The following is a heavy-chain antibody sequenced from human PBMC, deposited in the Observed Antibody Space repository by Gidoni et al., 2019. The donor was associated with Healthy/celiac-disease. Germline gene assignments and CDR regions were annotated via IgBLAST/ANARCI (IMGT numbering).Heavy chain of an antibody. CDR2: IYYSGST. CDR3: ARTYYYDSSGYPVFDY. V-gene: IGHV4-39*01. CDR1: GGSISSSSYY. Sequence: QLQLQESGPGLVKPSETLSLTCTVSGGSISSSSYYWGWIRQPPGKGLEWIGSIYYSGSTYYNPSLKSRVTISVDTSKNQFSLKLSSVTAADTAVYYCARTYYYDSSGYPVFDYWGQGTLVTVSS. D-gene: IGHD3-22*01. J-gene: IGHJ4*02.